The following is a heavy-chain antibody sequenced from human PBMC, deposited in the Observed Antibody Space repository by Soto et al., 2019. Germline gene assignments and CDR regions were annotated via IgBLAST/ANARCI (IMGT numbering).Heavy chain of an antibody. V-gene: IGHV3-30-3*01. J-gene: IGHJ6*02. CDR1: GFTFSSYA. Sequence: GGSLRLSCAASGFTFSSYAMHWVRQAPGKGLEWVAVISYDGSNKYYADSVKGRFTISRDNSKNTLYLQMNSLRAEDTAVYYCARDPELRYYYYYYGMDVWGQGTTVTVSS. CDR2: ISYDGSNK. D-gene: IGHD1-7*01. CDR3: ARDPELRYYYYYYGMDV.